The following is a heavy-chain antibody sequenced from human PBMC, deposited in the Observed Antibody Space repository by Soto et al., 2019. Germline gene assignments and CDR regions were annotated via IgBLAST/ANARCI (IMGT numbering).Heavy chain of an antibody. CDR3: ARGRPYYDFWSGYNHNFDY. J-gene: IGHJ4*02. CDR2: INHSGST. Sequence: SETLSLTCAVYGGSFSGYYWSWIRQPPGKGLEWIGEINHSGSTNYNPSLKSRVTISVDTSKNQFFLKLSSVTAADTAVYYCARGRPYYDFWSGYNHNFDYWGQGTLVTVSS. CDR1: GGSFSGYY. V-gene: IGHV4-34*01. D-gene: IGHD3-3*01.